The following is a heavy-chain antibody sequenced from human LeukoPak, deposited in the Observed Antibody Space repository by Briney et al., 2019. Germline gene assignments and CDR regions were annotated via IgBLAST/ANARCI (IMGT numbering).Heavy chain of an antibody. Sequence: SETLSLTCTVSGGSISSGDYYWSWIRQPPGKGLEWIGEINHSGSTNYNPSLKSRVTISVDTSKNQFSLKLSSVTAADTAVYYCARLRRTTVTTDFDYWGQGTLVTVSS. V-gene: IGHV4-39*07. CDR2: INHSGST. CDR1: GGSISSGDYY. J-gene: IGHJ4*02. CDR3: ARLRRTTVTTDFDY. D-gene: IGHD4-11*01.